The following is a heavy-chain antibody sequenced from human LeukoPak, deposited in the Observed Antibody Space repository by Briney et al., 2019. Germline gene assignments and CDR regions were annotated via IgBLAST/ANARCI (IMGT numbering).Heavy chain of an antibody. Sequence: GGSLRLSCAASGFTVSSNYMSWVRQAPGKGLEWVSVIYSGGSTYYADSVKGRFTISRDNAKNSLYLQMNSLRAEDTALYYCAKSVAGTSYSYYYYYYGMDVWGQGTTVTVSS. V-gene: IGHV3-53*05. CDR2: IYSGGST. CDR1: GFTVSSNY. D-gene: IGHD6-19*01. J-gene: IGHJ6*02. CDR3: AKSVAGTSYSYYYYYYGMDV.